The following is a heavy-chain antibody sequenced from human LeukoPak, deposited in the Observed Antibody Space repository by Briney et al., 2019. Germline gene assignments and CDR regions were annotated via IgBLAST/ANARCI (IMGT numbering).Heavy chain of an antibody. J-gene: IGHJ4*02. CDR2: IYYSGST. CDR3: ARAPWVIGSGFGNFDY. D-gene: IGHD3-10*01. Sequence: SETLSLTCTVSGGSISRSSYYWGWIRQPPGKGLEWIGSIYYSGSTYYNPSLKSRVTISVDKSKNQFSLKLSSVSAADTAVYYCARAPWVIGSGFGNFDYWGQGTLVTVSS. CDR1: GGSISRSSYY. V-gene: IGHV4-39*07.